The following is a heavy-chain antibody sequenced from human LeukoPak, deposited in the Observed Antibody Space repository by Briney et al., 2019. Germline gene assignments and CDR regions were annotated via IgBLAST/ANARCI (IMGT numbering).Heavy chain of an antibody. J-gene: IGHJ4*02. V-gene: IGHV4-59*08. CDR3: ARRSYSSGFNYFDY. CDR2: IYYSGST. D-gene: IGHD6-25*01. CDR1: GGFITSYY. Sequence: PSETLSLTCTVSGGFITSYYWSWIRQSPGKGLEWIGYIYYSGSTNYNPSLKSRVTISVDTSKNQFSLKLSSVTAADTAVYYCARRSYSSGFNYFDYWGQGTLVTVSS.